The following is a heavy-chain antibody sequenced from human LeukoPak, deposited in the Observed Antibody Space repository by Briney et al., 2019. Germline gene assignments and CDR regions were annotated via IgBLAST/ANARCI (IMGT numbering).Heavy chain of an antibody. D-gene: IGHD5-12*01. V-gene: IGHV3-11*06. J-gene: IGHJ4*02. CDR1: GFTFSDYY. Sequence: GGSLRLSCAASGFTFSDYYMSWIRPAPGKGLEWVSYISSSSSYTNYADSVKGRFTISRDNAKNSLYLQMNSLRAEDTAVYYCASQAYSGYDYTLFYFDYWGQGTLVTVSS. CDR2: ISSSSSYT. CDR3: ASQAYSGYDYTLFYFDY.